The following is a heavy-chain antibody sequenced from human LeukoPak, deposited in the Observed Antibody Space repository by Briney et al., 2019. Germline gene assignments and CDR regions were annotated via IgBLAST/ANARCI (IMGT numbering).Heavy chain of an antibody. V-gene: IGHV4-34*01. Sequence: SETLSLTCAVYGGSFSAYYWSWIRQPPGEGLEWIGEINHSGSTYYNPSLKSRVTISVDTSKNQFSLKLRSVTAADTAVYYCARDVGAAAGYFDYWGQGTLVTVSS. CDR2: INHSGST. J-gene: IGHJ4*02. CDR1: GGSFSAYY. D-gene: IGHD6-13*01. CDR3: ARDVGAAAGYFDY.